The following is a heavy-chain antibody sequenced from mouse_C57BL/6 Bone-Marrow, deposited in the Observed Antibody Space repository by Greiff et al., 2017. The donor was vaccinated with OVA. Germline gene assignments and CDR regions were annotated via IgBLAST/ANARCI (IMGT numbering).Heavy chain of an antibody. J-gene: IGHJ2*01. V-gene: IGHV1-19*01. CDR1: GYTFTDYY. CDR2: INPYNGGT. Sequence: VQLQQSGPVLVKPGASVKMSCTASGYTFTDYYMNWVKQSHGKSLEWIGVINPYNGGTSYNQKFKGKATLTVDKSSSTAYMELNSLTYEDSAVYYCANFFFDYWGQGTTLTVSS. CDR3: ANFFFDY.